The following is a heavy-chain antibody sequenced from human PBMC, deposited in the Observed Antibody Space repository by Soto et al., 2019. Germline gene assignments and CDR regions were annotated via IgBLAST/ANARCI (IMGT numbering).Heavy chain of an antibody. D-gene: IGHD2-2*01. CDR1: GGSISSYY. V-gene: IGHV4-59*01. J-gene: IGHJ4*02. Sequence: QVQLQESGPGLVKPSETLSLTCTVSGGSISSYYWSWIRQSPGKGLEWIGYIYYSGSTNYNPSLKSRVTISVDTSKNRFSLKLSSVTAADTAVYYCARGYCSSTSCYSHWGQGTLVTVSS. CDR3: ARGYCSSTSCYSH. CDR2: IYYSGST.